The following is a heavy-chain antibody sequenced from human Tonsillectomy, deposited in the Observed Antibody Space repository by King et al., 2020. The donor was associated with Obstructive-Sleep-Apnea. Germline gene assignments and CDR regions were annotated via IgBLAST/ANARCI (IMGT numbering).Heavy chain of an antibody. V-gene: IGHV2-26*01. CDR1: GFSLSNARMG. J-gene: IGHJ3*02. CDR3: ARIEEMATTYDAFDI. CDR2: LFSNDEK. Sequence: TLKESGPVLVKPTETLTLTCTVSGFSLSNARMGVSWIRQPPGKALEWLAHLFSNDEKSYSPSLKSRLTLSKDTPKSQVVLTMTNMDPVDTATYYCARIEEMATTYDAFDIWGQGTMVTVSS. D-gene: IGHD5-24*01.